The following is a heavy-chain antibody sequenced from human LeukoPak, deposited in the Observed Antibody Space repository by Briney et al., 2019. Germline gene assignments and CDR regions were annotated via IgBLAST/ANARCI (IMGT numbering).Heavy chain of an antibody. Sequence: SETLSLTCTVSGGSISSSSYYWGWIRQPPGKGLECIGRIYYSGSNYYNSSLKRLVTISVGTYNTQFSLKLRSVTAADTSVYYCARHVDTYYYDSSGYYDYWGQGTLVTVSS. J-gene: IGHJ4*02. CDR3: ARHVDTYYYDSSGYYDY. D-gene: IGHD3-22*01. V-gene: IGHV4-39*01. CDR1: GGSISSSSYY. CDR2: IYYSGSN.